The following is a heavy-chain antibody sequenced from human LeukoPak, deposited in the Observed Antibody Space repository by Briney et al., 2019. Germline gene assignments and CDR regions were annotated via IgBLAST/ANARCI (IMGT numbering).Heavy chain of an antibody. CDR2: IYTSGST. CDR1: GGSLSSYY. CDR3: ASFSSGWGTFDY. V-gene: IGHV4-4*07. J-gene: IGHJ4*02. D-gene: IGHD6-19*01. Sequence: SETLSLTCTVSGGSLSSYYWSWIRQPAGKGLEWIGRIYTSGSTNYNPSLKIRVTMSVDTSKNQFSLKLSSVTAADTALYYCASFSSGWGTFDYWGQGTLVTVSS.